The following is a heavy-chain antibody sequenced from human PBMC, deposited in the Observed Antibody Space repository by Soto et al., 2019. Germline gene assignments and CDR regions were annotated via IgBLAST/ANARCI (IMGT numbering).Heavy chain of an antibody. CDR2: IYYSGST. J-gene: IGHJ3*02. Sequence: KTSETLSLTCTVSGGSVSSGAYYWTWIRQRPGKGLEWIGYIYYSGSTYYSPSLKSRLSISPDTSKNQFSLRLSSVTAADTAMYYCARAGLRVVYAFDIWGQGTMVTVSS. V-gene: IGHV4-31*03. CDR3: ARAGLRVVYAFDI. D-gene: IGHD5-12*01. CDR1: GGSVSSGAYY.